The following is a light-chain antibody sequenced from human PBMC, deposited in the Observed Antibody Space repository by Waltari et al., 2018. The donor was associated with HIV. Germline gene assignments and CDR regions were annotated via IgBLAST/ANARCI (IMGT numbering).Light chain of an antibody. CDR2: DVT. Sequence: QSALPQPPSASGSPGQSVPISCTGTSRDVGAYNSVSWFQQHPGKAPKLMIYDVTKRPSGVPDRFSGSKSGNTASLTVSGLQAEDEADYYCASHAGSKDVFGGGTRLTVL. CDR3: ASHAGSKDV. V-gene: IGLV2-8*01. J-gene: IGLJ2*01. CDR1: SRDVGAYNS.